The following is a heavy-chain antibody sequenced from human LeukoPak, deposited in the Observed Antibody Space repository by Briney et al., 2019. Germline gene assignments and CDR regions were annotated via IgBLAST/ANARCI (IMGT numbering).Heavy chain of an antibody. CDR3: ARDDVGYFDY. CDR2: ISSSSSYI. CDR1: GFTFSSYS. V-gene: IGHV3-21*01. J-gene: IGHJ4*02. Sequence: GGSLRLSCAASGFTFSSYSMNWVRQAPGKGLEWVSSISSSSSYIYYADSVKGRFTISRDNAKNSLYLQMNSLRAEDTAVYFCARDDVGYFDYWGQGTLVTVSS. D-gene: IGHD1-26*01.